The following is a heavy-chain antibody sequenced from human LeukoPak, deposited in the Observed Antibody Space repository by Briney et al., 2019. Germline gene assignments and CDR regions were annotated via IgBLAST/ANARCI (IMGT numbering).Heavy chain of an antibody. CDR1: GFTFSSYG. Sequence: GGSLRLSCAASGFTFSSYGMHWVRQAPGKGLEWVAFIQYDGSNKYYADSVKGRFTISRDNSKNTLYLQMNSLRAEDTAVYYCAKDASWYGEYFDYWGQGTLVTVSS. V-gene: IGHV3-30*02. CDR3: AKDASWYGEYFDY. CDR2: IQYDGSNK. D-gene: IGHD6-13*01. J-gene: IGHJ4*02.